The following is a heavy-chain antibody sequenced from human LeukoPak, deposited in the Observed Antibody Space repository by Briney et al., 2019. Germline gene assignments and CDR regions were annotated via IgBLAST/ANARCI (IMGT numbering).Heavy chain of an antibody. V-gene: IGHV3-48*01. Sequence: GGSLRLSCAASGFTFSSYSMNWVRQAPGKGLEWVSYISSSSSTIYYADSVKGRFTISRDNAKNSLYLQMNSLRAEDTAVYYCARPLYKGVDAAPNDYWGQGTLVTVSS. CDR1: GFTFSSYS. CDR2: ISSSSSTI. J-gene: IGHJ4*02. CDR3: ARPLYKGVDAAPNDY. D-gene: IGHD2-8*01.